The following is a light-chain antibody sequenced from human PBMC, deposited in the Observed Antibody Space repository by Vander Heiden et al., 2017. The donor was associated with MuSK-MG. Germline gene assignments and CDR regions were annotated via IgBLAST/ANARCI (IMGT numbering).Light chain of an antibody. CDR2: AAS. CDR3: QQSYSTPRT. Sequence: IQLTPPPSSLSASVGDRVTITCRASQSISSYLNWYQQKPGKAPKLLIYAASSLQSGVPSRFSGSGSGTDFTLTISSLQPEDFATYYCQQSYSTPRTFGQRTKVEIK. CDR1: QSISSY. J-gene: IGKJ1*01. V-gene: IGKV1-39*01.